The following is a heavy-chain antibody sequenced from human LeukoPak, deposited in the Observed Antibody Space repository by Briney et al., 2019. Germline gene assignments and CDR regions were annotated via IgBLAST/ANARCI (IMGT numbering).Heavy chain of an antibody. J-gene: IGHJ6*03. V-gene: IGHV1-46*01. D-gene: IGHD2-15*01. CDR1: GYTFTSYY. Sequence: ASVKVSCKASGYTFTSYYMHWVRQAPGQGLEWMGIINPSGGSTSYAQKFQGRVTMTRDMSTSTVYMELSSLRSEDTAVYYRARDPGYCSGGSCYSVSYYYMDVWGKGTTVTVSS. CDR2: INPSGGST. CDR3: ARDPGYCSGGSCYSVSYYYMDV.